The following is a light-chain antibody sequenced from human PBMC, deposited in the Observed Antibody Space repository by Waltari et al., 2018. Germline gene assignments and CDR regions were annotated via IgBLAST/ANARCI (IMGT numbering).Light chain of an antibody. CDR1: SGHSSNI. J-gene: IGLJ3*02. CDR2: VNSDGSH. Sequence: QLVLTQSPSASASLGASVKLTCTLSSGHSSNIIAWLQQQPGKGPRYLMKVNSDGSHRKGDEIPVRFSGSRSGAERYLTISSLQSEDEADYYCETGGQGTWVFGGGTKLTVL. CDR3: ETGGQGTWV. V-gene: IGLV4-69*01.